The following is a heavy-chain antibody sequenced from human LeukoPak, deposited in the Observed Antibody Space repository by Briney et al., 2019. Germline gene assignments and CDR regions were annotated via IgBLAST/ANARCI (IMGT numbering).Heavy chain of an antibody. CDR3: ARGGSGWNYYYYYMDV. D-gene: IGHD6-19*01. V-gene: IGHV4-34*01. CDR2: INHSGST. Sequence: SETLSLTCAVYGGSFSGYYWSWIRQPPGKGLEWIGEINHSGSTNYNPSLKSRVTISVDTSKNQSSLKLSSVTAADTAVYYCARGGSGWNYYYYYMDVWGKGTTVTISS. J-gene: IGHJ6*03. CDR1: GGSFSGYY.